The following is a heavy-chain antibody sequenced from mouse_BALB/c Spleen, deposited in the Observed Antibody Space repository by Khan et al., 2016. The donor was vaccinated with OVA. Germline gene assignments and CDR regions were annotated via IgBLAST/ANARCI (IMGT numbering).Heavy chain of an antibody. V-gene: IGHV1-76*01. D-gene: IGHD3-2*02. J-gene: IGHJ2*01. Sequence: QMQLKQSGAELVRPGASVKLSCKTSGYIFSSYWIHWVKQRSGQGLEWIARIYPGTDNTYYNEKLKDKATLTADKSSRTAYMQLSSLKSEDSAVYYCAREEALYYFDYWGQGTTLTVAS. CDR2: IYPGTDNT. CDR3: AREEALYYFDY. CDR1: GYIFSSYW.